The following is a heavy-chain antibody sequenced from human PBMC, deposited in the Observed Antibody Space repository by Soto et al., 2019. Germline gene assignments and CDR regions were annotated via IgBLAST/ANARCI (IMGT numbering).Heavy chain of an antibody. CDR2: ISSNGGST. V-gene: IGHV3-64*02. J-gene: IGHJ6*02. CDR1: GFTFSSYA. Sequence: PGGSLRLSCAASGFTFSSYAMHWVRQATGKGLEYVSAISSNGGSTYYADSVKGRFTIARDNSKNTLYLQMGSLRAEDMAVYYCARGGVTGTEGYYYYGMDVWGQGTTVTVSS. CDR3: ARGGVTGTEGYYYYGMDV. D-gene: IGHD1-7*01.